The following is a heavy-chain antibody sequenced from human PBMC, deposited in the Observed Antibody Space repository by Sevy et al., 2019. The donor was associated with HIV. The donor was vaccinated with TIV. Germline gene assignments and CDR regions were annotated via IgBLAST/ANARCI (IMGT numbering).Heavy chain of an antibody. CDR3: ARTGIGISGLTGAMDV. Sequence: GGSLRLSCAASGFSFTSYEINWVRQAPGKGLEWVSYISSRGTTIYYADSVKGRCTISRDNAKNSLFLQMNSLRADDTAVDYCARTGIGISGLTGAMDVWGQGTTVTVSS. V-gene: IGHV3-48*03. CDR2: ISSRGTTI. J-gene: IGHJ6*02. CDR1: GFSFTSYE. D-gene: IGHD2-15*01.